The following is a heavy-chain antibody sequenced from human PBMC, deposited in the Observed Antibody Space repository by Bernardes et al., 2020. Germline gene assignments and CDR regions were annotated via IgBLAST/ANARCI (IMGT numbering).Heavy chain of an antibody. CDR1: GYSFTTYW. CDR3: ASRLTSGWDAFDL. Sequence: GDSLKISCQASGYSFTTYWIGWVRQMPAKGLEWMGVIYPGDTDIRYSPSFEGQVTISADKSISTAYLQWSSLEASDSAVYYCASRLTSGWDAFDLWGQGTMVTVSS. J-gene: IGHJ3*01. D-gene: IGHD6-19*01. CDR2: IYPGDTDI. V-gene: IGHV5-51*01.